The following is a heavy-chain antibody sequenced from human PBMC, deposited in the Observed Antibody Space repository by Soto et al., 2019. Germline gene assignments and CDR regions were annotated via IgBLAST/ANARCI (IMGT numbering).Heavy chain of an antibody. J-gene: IGHJ4*02. CDR2: IYYSGST. D-gene: IGHD3-3*01. Sequence: TLCLTGTVSGGSISSGGYYWSWIREHPGKGLEWIGYIYYSGSTYYNPSLKSRVTISVDTSKNQFSLKLSSVTAADTAVYYCARVRPGLRSWDYFDYWGQGTLVTVSS. CDR1: GGSISSGGYY. V-gene: IGHV4-31*03. CDR3: ARVRPGLRSWDYFDY.